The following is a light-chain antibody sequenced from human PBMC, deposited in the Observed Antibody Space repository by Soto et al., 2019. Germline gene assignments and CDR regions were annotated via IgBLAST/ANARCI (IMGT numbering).Light chain of an antibody. Sequence: EIVRTQSPATLSVSPGESATLSCRASQSIRSHLAWYQQKPGQAPRLLIYGGSSRATGIPVRFSGSGSETDFTLTITRLEPEDFAVYYCQQYSSSRTFAQGTKVDIK. CDR2: GGS. J-gene: IGKJ1*01. CDR3: QQYSSSRT. CDR1: QSIRSH. V-gene: IGKV3-20*01.